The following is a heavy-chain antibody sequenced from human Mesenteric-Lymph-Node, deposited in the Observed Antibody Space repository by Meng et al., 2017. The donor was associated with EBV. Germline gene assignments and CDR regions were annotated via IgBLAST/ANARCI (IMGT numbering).Heavy chain of an antibody. J-gene: IGHJ5*02. V-gene: IGHV4-34*01. D-gene: IGHD4-11*01. CDR2: SKQSGST. CDR3: ARGKTVGRSPWFDP. Sequence: HLPPGGAGVFSPSETLSLTSAVYGGSFSCYYGTWIRQSPGKGLEWIGESKQSGSTSYNPSLKSRVTISVDTSQNQFSLKLSSVTAADTAVYYCARGKTVGRSPWFDPWGQGTLVTVSS. CDR1: GGSFSCYY.